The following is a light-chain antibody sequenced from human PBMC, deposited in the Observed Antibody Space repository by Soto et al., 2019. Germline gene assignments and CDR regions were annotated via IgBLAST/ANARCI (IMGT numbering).Light chain of an antibody. V-gene: IGLV2-14*01. J-gene: IGLJ1*01. Sequence: QSALTQPASVSGYPGQSITISCTGTSSDVGRYNYVSWYQQHPGKAPKLMIHDVSNRPSGVSDRFSGSKSGNTASLTISGLQAEDEADYYCSSYTSSSTLYAFGTGTQLTVL. CDR2: DVS. CDR3: SSYTSSSTLYA. CDR1: SSDVGRYNY.